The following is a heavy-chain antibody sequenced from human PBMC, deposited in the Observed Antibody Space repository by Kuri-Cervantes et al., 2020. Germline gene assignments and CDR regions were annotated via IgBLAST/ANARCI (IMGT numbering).Heavy chain of an antibody. CDR3: ARDALPGLNSYSYYYMDV. D-gene: IGHD1-7*01. J-gene: IGHJ6*03. CDR2: VFYSGST. CDR1: GGSVSRGSYY. Sequence: SETLSLTCTVSGGSVSRGSYYWTWIRQPPGKGLEWIGHVFYSGSTNYNPALKSRVTISVDMPNNQFSLKLTSVTAADTAVYYCARDALPGLNSYSYYYMDVWGRGTTVTVSS. V-gene: IGHV4-61*01.